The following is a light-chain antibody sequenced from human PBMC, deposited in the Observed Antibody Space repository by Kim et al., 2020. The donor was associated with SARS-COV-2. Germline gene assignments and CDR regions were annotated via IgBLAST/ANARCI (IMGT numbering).Light chain of an antibody. CDR3: QQYKSFPYT. CDR2: AAS. V-gene: IGKV1-16*02. Sequence: SSSVGYIVTITCRASEGIGSYLAWFQQKSGKPPKSLIYAASNLESGVPSKFSGSGSGTDFALTISSLQPDDFATYYCQQYKSFPYTFGQGTKLEI. J-gene: IGKJ2*01. CDR1: EGIGSY.